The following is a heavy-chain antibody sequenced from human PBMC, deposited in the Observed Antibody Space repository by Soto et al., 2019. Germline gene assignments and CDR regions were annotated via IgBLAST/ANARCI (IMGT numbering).Heavy chain of an antibody. D-gene: IGHD5-12*01. CDR3: ARDLEYNFDL. CDR1: GFTFSSYS. J-gene: IGHJ2*01. CDR2: ISSSSYI. V-gene: IGHV3-21*01. Sequence: LRLSCAASGFTFSSYSMNWVRQAPGKGLEWVSSISSSSYIYYADSVKGRFTISRDNAKNSLYLQMNSLRAEDTAVYYCARDLEYNFDLWGRGTLVTVXS.